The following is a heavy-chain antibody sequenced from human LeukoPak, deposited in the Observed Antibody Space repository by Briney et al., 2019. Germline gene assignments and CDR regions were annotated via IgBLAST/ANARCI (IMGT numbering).Heavy chain of an antibody. D-gene: IGHD2-2*01. J-gene: IGHJ6*02. CDR3: ARTVVVPAAGYYYGMDV. V-gene: IGHV3-33*01. CDR2: IWYDGSNQ. Sequence: GGSLRLSCAASRFTFRNYGMHWVRQAPGKGLEWVATIWYDGSNQYYADSVKARFTISRDNAKNSLYLQMNSLRAEDTALYHCARTVVVPAAGYYYGMDVWGQGTTVTVSS. CDR1: RFTFRNYG.